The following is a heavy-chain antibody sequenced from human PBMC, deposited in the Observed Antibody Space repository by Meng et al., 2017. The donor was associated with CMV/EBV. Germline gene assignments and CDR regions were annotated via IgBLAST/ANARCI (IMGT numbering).Heavy chain of an antibody. CDR3: ARDGGQFGELSYGMDV. D-gene: IGHD3-10*01. Sequence: GESLKISCAASGFTFSSYWMHWVRQAPGKGLVWVSGINSDGSSTSYADSVKGRFTISRDNAKNTLYLQMNSLRAEDTAVYYCARDGGQFGELSYGMDVWGQGTTVTVSS. V-gene: IGHV3-74*01. CDR2: INSDGSST. J-gene: IGHJ6*02. CDR1: GFTFSSYW.